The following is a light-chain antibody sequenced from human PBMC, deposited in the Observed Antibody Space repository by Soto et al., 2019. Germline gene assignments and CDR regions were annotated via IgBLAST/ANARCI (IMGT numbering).Light chain of an antibody. J-gene: IGLJ1*01. V-gene: IGLV2-8*01. CDR2: EVN. CDR1: SSDVGGYNY. CDR3: SSYAGSYKWV. Sequence: QSVLTQPPSASGSPGQSVTISCAGTSSDVGGYNYVSWYQQYPGKAPKLMIYEVNKRPSGVPDRISCSKYGNTASLTVSALQAEDEDDYYCSSYAGSYKWVLGTDTKVTGL.